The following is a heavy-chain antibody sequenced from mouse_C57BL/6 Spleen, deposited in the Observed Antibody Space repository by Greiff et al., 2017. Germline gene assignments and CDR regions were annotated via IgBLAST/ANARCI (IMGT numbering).Heavy chain of an antibody. CDR2: IDPEDGET. D-gene: IGHD3-2*02. CDR1: GFNIKDYY. Sequence: EVQLQQSGAELVKPGASVKLSCTASGFNIKDYYMHWVKQRTEQGLEWIGRIDPEDGETKYAPKFQGKATITADTSSNTADLQLSSRTSEDTAVYYCARSGDSSGYYAMDYWGQGTTVTVSS. V-gene: IGHV14-2*01. J-gene: IGHJ4*01. CDR3: ARSGDSSGYYAMDY.